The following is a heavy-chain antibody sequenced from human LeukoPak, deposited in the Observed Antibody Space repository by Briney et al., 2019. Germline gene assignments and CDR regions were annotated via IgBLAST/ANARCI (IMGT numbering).Heavy chain of an antibody. CDR2: ISAYNGNT. D-gene: IGHD6-13*01. J-gene: IGHJ5*02. Sequence: ASVKVSCKASGYTFTSYGISWVRQAPGQGLEWMGWISAYNGNTNYAQKLQGRVTMTTDTSTSTTYMELRSLRSDDTAVYYCARSRQQLVWFDPWGQGTLVTVSS. CDR3: ARSRQQLVWFDP. V-gene: IGHV1-18*01. CDR1: GYTFTSYG.